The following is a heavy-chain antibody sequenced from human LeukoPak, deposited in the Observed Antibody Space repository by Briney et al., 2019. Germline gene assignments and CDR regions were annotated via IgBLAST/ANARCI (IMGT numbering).Heavy chain of an antibody. J-gene: IGHJ4*02. D-gene: IGHD2-15*01. CDR1: GGSISSTSFF. CDR3: ARHFSPDAGYFSLDY. V-gene: IGHV4-39*01. Sequence: SETLSLTCTVSGGSISSTSFFWGWIRQPPGKGLEWIGSISYSGITYDNASLKSRVTISVDTSKNQFALRLSSVTAADTAVYYCARHFSPDAGYFSLDYWGQGTLVTVSS. CDR2: ISYSGIT.